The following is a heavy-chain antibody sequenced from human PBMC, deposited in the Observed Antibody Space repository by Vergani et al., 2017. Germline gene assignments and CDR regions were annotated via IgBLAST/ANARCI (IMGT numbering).Heavy chain of an antibody. CDR2: IYYSGST. D-gene: IGHD6-19*01. CDR3: ERHSTVEWLVKLGWIDP. Sequence: QLQLQESGPGLVKPSATLSLTCSVSGASIRSSNYYWGWIRQPPGKGLEWIASIYYSGSTYYNPSLKSRVTISVDTSKNQFSLKLSSVTAADTAVYFCERHSTVEWLVKLGWIDPWGQGIRVTVSS. CDR1: GASIRSSNYY. J-gene: IGHJ5*02. V-gene: IGHV4-39*01.